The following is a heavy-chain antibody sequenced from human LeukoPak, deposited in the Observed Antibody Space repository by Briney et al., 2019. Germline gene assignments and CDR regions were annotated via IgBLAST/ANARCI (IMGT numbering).Heavy chain of an antibody. CDR3: ARGSGHTIDY. CDR1: GFTFSDYY. CDR2: IKSDGSEK. D-gene: IGHD6-19*01. V-gene: IGHV3-7*04. Sequence: GGSLRLSCAASGFTFSDYYMSWVRQAPGKGLEWVANIKSDGSEKYYVESVKGRFTISRDNAKNSLYLQMNSLRAEDTAVYYCARGSGHTIDYWGQGTLVTVSS. J-gene: IGHJ4*02.